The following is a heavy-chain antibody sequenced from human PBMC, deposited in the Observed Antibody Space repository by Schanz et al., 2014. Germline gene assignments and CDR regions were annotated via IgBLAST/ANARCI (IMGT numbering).Heavy chain of an antibody. CDR3: ARARSWPDY. CDR2: ISTSGST. D-gene: IGHD6-13*01. J-gene: IGHJ4*02. V-gene: IGHV4-61*02. Sequence: QVQLQESGPGLVKPSETLSLTCTVSGGSISSDSYSWSWIRQPAGKGLEWIGRISTSGSTNYNPSLKSRVTISVDTSKNQFSLRLSSVTAADTAVYYCARARSWPDYWGQGTLVTVSS. CDR1: GGSISSDSYS.